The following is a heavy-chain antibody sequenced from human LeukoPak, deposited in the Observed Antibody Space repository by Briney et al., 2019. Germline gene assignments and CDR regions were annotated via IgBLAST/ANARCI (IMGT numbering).Heavy chain of an antibody. Sequence: PSETLSLTCAVYGGSFSGYYWSWIRQPPGKGLEWIGYIYYSGSTNYNPSLKSRVTISVDTSKNQFSLKLSSVTAADTAVYYCARVGKQTTVTTQGYYYYMDVWGKGTTVTVSS. CDR3: ARVGKQTTVTTQGYYYYMDV. CDR2: IYYSGST. D-gene: IGHD4-11*01. J-gene: IGHJ6*03. V-gene: IGHV4-59*01. CDR1: GGSFSGYY.